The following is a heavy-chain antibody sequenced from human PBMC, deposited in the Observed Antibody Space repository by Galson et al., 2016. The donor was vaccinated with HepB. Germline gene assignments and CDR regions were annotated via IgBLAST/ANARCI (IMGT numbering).Heavy chain of an antibody. CDR3: AKGDYYDSSGYFDY. D-gene: IGHD3-22*01. V-gene: IGHV3-30*18. CDR1: GFTFSSYG. Sequence: SLRLSCAASGFTFSSYGMHWARQAPGKGLEWVAVISYDGSNKYYADSVKGRFTISRDNSKNTLYLQMNSLRAEDTAVYYCAKGDYYDSSGYFDYWGQGTLVTVSS. CDR2: ISYDGSNK. J-gene: IGHJ4*02.